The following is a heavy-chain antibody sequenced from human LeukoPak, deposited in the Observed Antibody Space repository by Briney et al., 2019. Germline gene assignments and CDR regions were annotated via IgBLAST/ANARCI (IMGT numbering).Heavy chain of an antibody. CDR2: ISSSSSYI. J-gene: IGHJ5*02. CDR1: EFTFSSYA. D-gene: IGHD3-3*01. CDR3: ARDEGGFWSGYYRA. V-gene: IGHV3-21*01. Sequence: PGGSLRLSCVASEFTFSSYAMSWVRQAPGKGLEWVSSISSSSSYIYYADSVKGRFTISRDNAKNSLYLQMNSLRAEDTAVYYCARDEGGFWSGYYRAWGQGILVTVSS.